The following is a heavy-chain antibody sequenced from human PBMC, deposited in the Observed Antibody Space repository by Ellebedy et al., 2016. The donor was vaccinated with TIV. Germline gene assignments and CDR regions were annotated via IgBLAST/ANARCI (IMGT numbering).Heavy chain of an antibody. CDR3: VKNTSRTRWNSVGEYNYYYSMDV. D-gene: IGHD1-7*01. J-gene: IGHJ6*02. V-gene: IGHV3-23*01. CDR2: ISASGDSI. CDR1: GFTFSNYA. Sequence: GGSLRLSXAASGFTFSNYAMTWVRQAPGKGLDWVSSISASGDSISYAESVKGRFTISRDNSKNTLHLQMNNLGAEDSAVYFCVKNTSRTRWNSVGEYNYYYSMDVWGQGTTVTVSS.